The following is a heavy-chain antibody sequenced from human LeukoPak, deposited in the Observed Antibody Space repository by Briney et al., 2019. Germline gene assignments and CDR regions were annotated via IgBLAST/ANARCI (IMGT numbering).Heavy chain of an antibody. J-gene: IGHJ4*02. Sequence: SETLSLTCTVSGGSVSSGSYYWSWIRQPPGKGLEWIGYIYYSGSTNYNPSLKSRVTISVDTSKNQFSLKLSSVTAADTAVYYCARARAGYYPKFDYWGQGTLVTVSS. V-gene: IGHV4-61*01. CDR1: GGSVSSGSYY. CDR2: IYYSGST. D-gene: IGHD3-9*01. CDR3: ARARAGYYPKFDY.